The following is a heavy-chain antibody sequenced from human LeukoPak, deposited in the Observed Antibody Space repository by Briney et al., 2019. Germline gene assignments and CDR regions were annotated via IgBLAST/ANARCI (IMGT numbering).Heavy chain of an antibody. CDR1: GFTFSSYG. J-gene: IGHJ3*02. Sequence: GGSLRPSCAASGFTFSSYGMHWVRQAPGKGLEWVAVISHDGSNKYYADSVKGRFTISRDNSKNTLYLQMNSLRAEDTAVYYCAKVRSMWELLGAFDIWGQGTMVTVSS. D-gene: IGHD1-26*01. CDR3: AKVRSMWELLGAFDI. CDR2: ISHDGSNK. V-gene: IGHV3-30*18.